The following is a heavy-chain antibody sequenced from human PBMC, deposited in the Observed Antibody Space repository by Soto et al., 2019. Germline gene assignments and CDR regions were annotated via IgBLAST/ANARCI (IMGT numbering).Heavy chain of an antibody. Sequence: TLSLTCAASGFTFSIYGMHWVRPAPGKGLERVAVISYDGSNKYYTDSVKGQFTISRDNSKNTLYLQMNSLRAEDTAVYYCAKEGSITMVRALFYWGQGTLVTVSS. J-gene: IGHJ4*02. CDR2: ISYDGSNK. CDR1: GFTFSIYG. V-gene: IGHV3-30*18. D-gene: IGHD3-10*01. CDR3: AKEGSITMVRALFY.